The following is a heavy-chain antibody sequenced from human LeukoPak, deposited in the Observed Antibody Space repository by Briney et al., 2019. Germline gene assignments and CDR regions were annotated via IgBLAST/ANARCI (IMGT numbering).Heavy chain of an antibody. V-gene: IGHV3-7*03. CDR2: IKEDGSEK. Sequence: GGSLRLSCAASGFTFSTYWMSWVRQTPGKGLEWVANIKEDGSEKNYVDSVKGRFTISRDNAKNSLYLQMNSLRAEDTAVYYCARPGRYEWSGFYAFDIWGQGTMVSVSS. CDR1: GFTFSTYW. D-gene: IGHD5-12*01. CDR3: ARPGRYEWSGFYAFDI. J-gene: IGHJ3*02.